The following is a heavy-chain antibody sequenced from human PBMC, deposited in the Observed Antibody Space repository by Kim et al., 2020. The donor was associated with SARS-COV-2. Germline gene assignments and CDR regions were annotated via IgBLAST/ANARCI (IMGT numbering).Heavy chain of an antibody. J-gene: IGHJ6*02. CDR2: TYYRSKWYN. CDR3: AKAPMLYSSGWKIYYYYGMDV. D-gene: IGHD6-19*01. CDR1: GDSVSSNSAA. Sequence: SQTLSLTCAISGDSVSSNSAAWNWIRQSPSRGLEWLGRTYYRSKWYNDYAVSVKSRITINPDTSKNQFSLQLNSVTPEDTAVYYCAKAPMLYSSGWKIYYYYGMDVWGQGTTVTVS. V-gene: IGHV6-1*01.